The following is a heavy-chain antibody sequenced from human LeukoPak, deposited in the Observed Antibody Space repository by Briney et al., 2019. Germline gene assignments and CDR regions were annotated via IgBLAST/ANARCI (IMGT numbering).Heavy chain of an antibody. V-gene: IGHV4-39*01. Sequence: PSETLSLICTVSGGSIGSSSYYWGWIRQPPGKGLEWIGDIYYTGRTYYNSSLKSRLTVSIDTSKNQISVKLASVTAADTAVYYCARRRYYDSTGYLDWGQGTLITVSS. CDR3: ARRRYYDSTGYLD. D-gene: IGHD3-22*01. CDR2: IYYTGRT. J-gene: IGHJ1*01. CDR1: GGSIGSSSYY.